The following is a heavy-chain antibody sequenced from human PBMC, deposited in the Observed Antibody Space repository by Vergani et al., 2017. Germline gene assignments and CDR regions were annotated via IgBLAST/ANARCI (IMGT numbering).Heavy chain of an antibody. V-gene: IGHV3-23*01. Sequence: EVQLLESGGGLVQPGGSLRLSCAASGFTFSSYAMSWVRQAPGKGLEWVSAISGSGGSTYYADSVKGRFTISRDNSKNTLYLQMNSLRAEDTAVYYCAKRYCSSTSCYLGLGGDWFDPWGQGTLVTVSS. CDR2: ISGSGGST. CDR1: GFTFSSYA. J-gene: IGHJ5*02. D-gene: IGHD2-2*01. CDR3: AKRYCSSTSCYLGLGGDWFDP.